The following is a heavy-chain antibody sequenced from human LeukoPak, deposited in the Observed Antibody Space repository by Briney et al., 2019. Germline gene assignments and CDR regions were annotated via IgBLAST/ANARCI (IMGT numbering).Heavy chain of an antibody. Sequence: GGSLRLSCAASGFTFSSYSMKWVRQARGKGLDWLSYISSGSSTIYYADSVKGRFTISRDNTKKTLYLEMNSLRAEDTAVYFCARVAHFDRGMDVWGQGTTVIVSS. J-gene: IGHJ6*02. CDR2: ISSGSSTI. D-gene: IGHD3-9*01. CDR3: ARVAHFDRGMDV. V-gene: IGHV3-48*04. CDR1: GFTFSSYS.